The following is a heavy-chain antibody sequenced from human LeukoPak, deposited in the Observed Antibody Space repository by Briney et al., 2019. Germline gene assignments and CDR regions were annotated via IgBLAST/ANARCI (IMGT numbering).Heavy chain of an antibody. V-gene: IGHV1-18*01. D-gene: IGHD3-22*01. Sequence: ASVKVSCKASGYTFTSYGISWVRQAPGQGREWMGWISAYNGNTNYAQKLQGRVTMTTDTSTSTAYMELRSLRSDDTAVYYCARDTHYYDSSGYSFEWGQATLVTLSS. J-gene: IGHJ4*02. CDR3: ARDTHYYDSSGYSFE. CDR2: ISAYNGNT. CDR1: GYTFTSYG.